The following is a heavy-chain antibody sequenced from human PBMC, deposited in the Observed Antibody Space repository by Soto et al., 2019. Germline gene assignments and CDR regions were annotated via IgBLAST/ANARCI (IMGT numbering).Heavy chain of an antibody. J-gene: IGHJ6*02. CDR3: ARIGDGFMDF. CDR1: GGTFSSYA. D-gene: IGHD3-16*01. CDR2: IIPIFGTA. Sequence: ASVKVSCKASGGTFSSYAISWVRQAPGQGLEWMGGIIPIFGTANYAQKFQGRVTITADESTSTAYMELSSLRSEDTAVYYCARIGDGFMDFWGQGTTVTVSS. V-gene: IGHV1-69*13.